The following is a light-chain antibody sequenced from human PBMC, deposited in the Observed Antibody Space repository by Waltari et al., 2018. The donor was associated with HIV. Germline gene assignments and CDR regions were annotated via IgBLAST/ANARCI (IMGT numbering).Light chain of an antibody. CDR2: GKN. V-gene: IGLV3-19*01. J-gene: IGLJ3*02. Sequence: SSELTQDPAVSVDLGQTVRLTCQGDSLRSYYASWYQKKPGQAPVLVIYGKNNRPSGIPDRFSGSSSGNTASLTITGAQAEDEADYYCNSRDSSGNHLVFGGGTKLTVL. CDR3: NSRDSSGNHLV. CDR1: SLRSYY.